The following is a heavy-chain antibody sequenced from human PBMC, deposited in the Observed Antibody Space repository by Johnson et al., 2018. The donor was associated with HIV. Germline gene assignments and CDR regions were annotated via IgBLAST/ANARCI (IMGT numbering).Heavy chain of an antibody. J-gene: IGHJ3*02. Sequence: QVQLVESGGGVVQPGRSLRLSCVASGFTFSSYAMHWVRQAPGKGLEWVSVIYSGGSTYYADSVKGRFTISRDNSKNTLYLQMNSLRAEDTAVYYCAREDQDAFDIWGQGTMVTVSS. V-gene: IGHV3-NL1*01. CDR3: AREDQDAFDI. CDR2: IYSGGST. CDR1: GFTFSSYA.